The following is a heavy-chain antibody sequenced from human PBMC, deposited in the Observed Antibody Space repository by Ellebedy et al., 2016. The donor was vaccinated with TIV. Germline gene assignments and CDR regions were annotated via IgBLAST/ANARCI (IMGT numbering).Heavy chain of an antibody. CDR2: IIPIFGTA. Sequence: AASVKVSCKASGGTFSSYAISWVRQAPGQGLEWMGGIIPIFGTANYAQKFQGRVTITADESTSTAYMELSSLRSKDTAVYYCARVWGYGDYPNFDYWGQGTLVTVSS. D-gene: IGHD4-17*01. CDR3: ARVWGYGDYPNFDY. CDR1: GGTFSSYA. V-gene: IGHV1-69*13. J-gene: IGHJ4*02.